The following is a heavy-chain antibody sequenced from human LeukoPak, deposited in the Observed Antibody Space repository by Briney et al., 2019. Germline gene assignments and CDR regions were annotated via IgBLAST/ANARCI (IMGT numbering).Heavy chain of an antibody. Sequence: GASVKVPCKASGYTFTSYGISWVRQAPGQGLEWMGWISAYNGNTNYAQKLQGRVTMTTDTSTSTAYMELRSLRSDDTAVYYCARGGLNSSSWYMFHWFDPWGQGTLITVSS. CDR1: GYTFTSYG. D-gene: IGHD6-13*01. CDR2: ISAYNGNT. J-gene: IGHJ5*02. V-gene: IGHV1-18*01. CDR3: ARGGLNSSSWYMFHWFDP.